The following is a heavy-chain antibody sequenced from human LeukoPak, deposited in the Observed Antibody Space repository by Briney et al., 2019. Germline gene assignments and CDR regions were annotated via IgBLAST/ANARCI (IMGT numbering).Heavy chain of an antibody. J-gene: IGHJ6*02. V-gene: IGHV3-33*01. CDR2: IWYDGSNK. CDR1: GFTFSSYG. Sequence: GRSLRLSCAASGFTFSSYGVHWVRQAPGKGLEWVAVIWYDGSNKYYADSVKGRFTISRDNSKNTLYLQMNSLRAEDTAVYYCARDFWSATTYYYYGMDVWGQGTTVTVSS. D-gene: IGHD3-3*01. CDR3: ARDFWSATTYYYYGMDV.